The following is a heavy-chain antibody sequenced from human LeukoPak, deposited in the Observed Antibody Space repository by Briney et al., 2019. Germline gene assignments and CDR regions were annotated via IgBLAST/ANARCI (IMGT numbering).Heavy chain of an antibody. Sequence: GGSLRLSCAASGFRFSFSSSWMTWVRQAPGKGLEWLANINQDGSEKYYVDSVKGRFTISRDNAKNSLYLQMNSLRAEDTAVYYCARGGTSRTTANWFDPWGQGTLVTVSS. J-gene: IGHJ5*02. V-gene: IGHV3-7*02. CDR3: ARGGTSRTTANWFDP. CDR2: INQDGSEK. D-gene: IGHD2-2*01. CDR1: GFRFSFSSSW.